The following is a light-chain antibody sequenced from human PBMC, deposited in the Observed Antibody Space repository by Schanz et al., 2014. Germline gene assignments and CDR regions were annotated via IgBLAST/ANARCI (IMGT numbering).Light chain of an antibody. CDR2: GAS. J-gene: IGKJ1*01. CDR3: QQYGTSSRT. CDR1: QSVSSN. Sequence: EIVMTQSPATLSVSPGERATLSCRASQSVSSNLAWYQQKPGQAPRLLIYGASTRATGIPARFSGSGSGTEFTLTISRLEPEDSAVYYCQQYGTSSRTFGQGTRVEIK. V-gene: IGKV3-15*01.